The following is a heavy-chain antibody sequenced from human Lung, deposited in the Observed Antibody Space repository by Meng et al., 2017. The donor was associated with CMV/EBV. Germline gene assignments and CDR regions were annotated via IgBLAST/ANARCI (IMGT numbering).Heavy chain of an antibody. D-gene: IGHD1-26*01. CDR1: GGSISSYY. Sequence: LSCTVSGGSISSYYWSWIRQPPGKGLEWIGYIYYSGSTNYNPSLKSRVTISVDTSKNQFSLKLSSVTAADTAVYYCARDGSLVRLDVWGQGTPVTVSS. V-gene: IGHV4-59*01. CDR3: ARDGSLVRLDV. CDR2: IYYSGST. J-gene: IGHJ6*02.